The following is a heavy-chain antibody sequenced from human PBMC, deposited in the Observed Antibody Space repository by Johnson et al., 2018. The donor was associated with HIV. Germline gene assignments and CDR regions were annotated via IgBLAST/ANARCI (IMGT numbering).Heavy chain of an antibody. V-gene: IGHV3-NL1*01. CDR3: ALSGSSVVVAFDI. CDR1: GFIFSYYG. D-gene: IGHD6-6*01. Sequence: VQLVESGGGVVQPGGSLRLSCAPSGFIFSYYGMHWVRQAPGKGLEWVSVIYSGGSTYYADSVKGRFTISRDNSKNTLYLQMNSLRAEDTAVYYCALSGSSVVVAFDIWGQGTMVTVSS. CDR2: IYSGGST. J-gene: IGHJ3*02.